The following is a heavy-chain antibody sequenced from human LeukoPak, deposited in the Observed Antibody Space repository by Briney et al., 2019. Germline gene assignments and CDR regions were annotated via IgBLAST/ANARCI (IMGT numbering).Heavy chain of an antibody. Sequence: PSASVKVSCKASGGTFSSYAISWVRQAPGQGLEWMGGIIPIFGTANYAQKFQGRVTITADKSTSTAYMELSSLRSEDTAVYYCARDRALDLIVGAKSWFDPWGQGTLVTVSS. J-gene: IGHJ5*02. CDR3: ARDRALDLIVGAKSWFDP. CDR2: IIPIFGTA. CDR1: GGTFSSYA. V-gene: IGHV1-69*06. D-gene: IGHD1-26*01.